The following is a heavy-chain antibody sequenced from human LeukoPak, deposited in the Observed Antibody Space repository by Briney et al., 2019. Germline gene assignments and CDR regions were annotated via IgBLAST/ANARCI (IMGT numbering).Heavy chain of an antibody. D-gene: IGHD4-17*01. Sequence: GGSLRLSCAASGFTFSSYAMHWVRQAPGKGLEWVAVISYDGSNKYYADSVKGRFTISRDNSKNTLYLQMNSLRAEDTAVYYCARDRGSYGDYVNYWGQGTLVTVSS. CDR2: ISYDGSNK. CDR1: GFTFSSYA. V-gene: IGHV3-30-3*01. CDR3: ARDRGSYGDYVNY. J-gene: IGHJ4*02.